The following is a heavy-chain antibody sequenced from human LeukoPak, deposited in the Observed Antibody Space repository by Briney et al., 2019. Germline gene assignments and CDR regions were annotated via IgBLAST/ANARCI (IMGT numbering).Heavy chain of an antibody. D-gene: IGHD5-24*01. CDR2: ITSTSSSI. J-gene: IGHJ4*02. CDR1: GFTFGDYA. V-gene: IGHV3-48*02. CDR3: ARVGHDGYPIDY. Sequence: GGSLRLSCTASGFTFGDYAMSWFRQAPGKGLEWVSYITSTSSSIYYADSVKGRVTVSRDNAKNSLYLQFSSLRDEDTAVYYCARVGHDGYPIDYWGQGTLVTVSS.